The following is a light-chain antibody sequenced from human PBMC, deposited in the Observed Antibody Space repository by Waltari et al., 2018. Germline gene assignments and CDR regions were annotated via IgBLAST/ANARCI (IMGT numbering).Light chain of an antibody. CDR3: QQYGSSVLYT. J-gene: IGKJ2*01. Sequence: VLTQSPGTLSLSPGERATLSCRASQSLTKRYLAWYQQKPGQAPRLLIYGASSRSAGIPDRFSGSGAGTDFTRTSSRLEPEDFAVYYCQQYGSSVLYTFGQGTKLEIK. V-gene: IGKV3-20*01. CDR2: GAS. CDR1: QSLTKRY.